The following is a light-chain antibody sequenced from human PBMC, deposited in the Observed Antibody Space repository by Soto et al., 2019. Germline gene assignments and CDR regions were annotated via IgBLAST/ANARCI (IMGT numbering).Light chain of an antibody. CDR2: GAS. CDR1: QSVPSSF. V-gene: IGKV3D-7*01. Sequence: PGEGATLSCRASQSVPSSFLAWYQQKPGQAPRLLMYGASNRAAGIQDRFSGSGSGTDFTLTISSLQPEDFAVYYCQQDYNLPRTFGQGTKVEIK. CDR3: QQDYNLPRT. J-gene: IGKJ1*01.